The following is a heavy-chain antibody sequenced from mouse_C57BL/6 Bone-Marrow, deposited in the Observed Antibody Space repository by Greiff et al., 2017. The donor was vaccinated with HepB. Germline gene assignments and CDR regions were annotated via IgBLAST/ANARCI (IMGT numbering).Heavy chain of an antibody. CDR1: GYTFTDYN. D-gene: IGHD4-1*01. Sequence: VQLKQSGPELVKPGASVKIPCKASGYTFTDYNMDWVKQSHGKSLEWIGDINPNNGGTIYNQKFKGKATLTVDKSSSTAYMELRSLTSEDTAVYYCARPGPNWEGFAYWGQGTLVTVSA. V-gene: IGHV1-18*01. J-gene: IGHJ3*01. CDR3: ARPGPNWEGFAY. CDR2: INPNNGGT.